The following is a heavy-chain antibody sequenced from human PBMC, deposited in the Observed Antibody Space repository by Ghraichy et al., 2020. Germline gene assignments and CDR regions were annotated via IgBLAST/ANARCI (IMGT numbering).Heavy chain of an antibody. CDR3: AKDRYGDFHDAFDI. CDR2: ISRSGGTT. V-gene: IGHV3-23*01. CDR1: ESTFSSYA. J-gene: IGHJ3*02. Sequence: GSLRLSCGASESTFSSYAMSWVRQAPGKGLEWVSAISRSGGTTYYADSVKGRFTISRDNSKNTLYLQMNSLRAEDTAVYYCAKDRYGDFHDAFDIWGQGTMVTVSS. D-gene: IGHD4-17*01.